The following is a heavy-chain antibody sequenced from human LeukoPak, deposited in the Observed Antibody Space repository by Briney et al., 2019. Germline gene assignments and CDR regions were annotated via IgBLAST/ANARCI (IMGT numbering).Heavy chain of an antibody. D-gene: IGHD5-24*01. Sequence: GGSLRLSCAASGFTFSSYAMSWVRQAPGKGLEWVANIKQDGSEKYYVDSVKGRFTISRDNAKNSLYLQMNSLRVEDTAVDYCARDTPEMATNRLGYFDPWGQGTLVTVSS. CDR2: IKQDGSEK. J-gene: IGHJ5*02. V-gene: IGHV3-7*01. CDR1: GFTFSSYA. CDR3: ARDTPEMATNRLGYFDP.